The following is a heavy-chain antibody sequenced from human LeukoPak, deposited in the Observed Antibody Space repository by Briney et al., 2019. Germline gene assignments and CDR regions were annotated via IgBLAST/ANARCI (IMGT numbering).Heavy chain of an antibody. J-gene: IGHJ4*02. V-gene: IGHV3-15*01. D-gene: IGHD3-10*01. CDR1: GFTFSNAW. CDR2: IKSKTDGGTA. Sequence: PGGSLRLSCAASGFTFSNAWMSWVRQAPGKGLEWVGRIKSKTDGGTADYAAPVKGRFTISRDDSKNTLYLQMNTLRVEDTAVYYCAKGGMVRGEYDYWGQGTLVTVSS. CDR3: AKGGMVRGEYDY.